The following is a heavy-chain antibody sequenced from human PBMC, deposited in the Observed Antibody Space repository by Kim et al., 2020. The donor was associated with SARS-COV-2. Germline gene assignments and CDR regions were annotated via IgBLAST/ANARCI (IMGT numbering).Heavy chain of an antibody. CDR3: AKRGFCNSTSCYSHFFDS. Sequence: GGSLRLSCAASGFPFSNYGMHWVRQAPGKGLEWVALITFDASNKYYADSVQGRFTISRDNSRSALFLQMNTLSAEDTAVYYCAKRGFCNSTSCYSHFFDSWGQGTLVTVSS. J-gene: IGHJ4*02. V-gene: IGHV3-30*18. CDR1: GFPFSNYG. D-gene: IGHD2-2*01. CDR2: ITFDASNK.